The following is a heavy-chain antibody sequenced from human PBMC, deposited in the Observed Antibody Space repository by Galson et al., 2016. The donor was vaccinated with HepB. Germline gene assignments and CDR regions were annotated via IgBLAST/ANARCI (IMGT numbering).Heavy chain of an antibody. Sequence: SLRLSCAASGFTFSSYAMNWIRQAPGKGLEWVSVISGSAVNTHYADSVKGRFTISRDNSKNTLSLQIHSLRAEDTAIYYCAKADGYSYGTFDYWGQGAVGTVSS. D-gene: IGHD5-18*01. CDR2: ISGSAVNT. V-gene: IGHV3-23*01. CDR1: GFTFSSYA. CDR3: AKADGYSYGTFDY. J-gene: IGHJ4*02.